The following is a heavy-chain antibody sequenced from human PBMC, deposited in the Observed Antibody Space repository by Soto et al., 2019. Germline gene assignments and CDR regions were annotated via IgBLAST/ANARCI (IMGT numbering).Heavy chain of an antibody. V-gene: IGHV1-69*01. D-gene: IGHD6-13*01. Sequence: QVQLVQSGAEVKKPGSSVKVSCKASGGTFSSYAISWVRQAPGHGLEWMGGIIPIFGTANYAQKFQGRVTITADESTSTAYMELSSLRSEDTAVYYCARHIAAARDIGWFDPWGQGTLVTVSS. CDR3: ARHIAAARDIGWFDP. CDR1: GGTFSSYA. J-gene: IGHJ5*02. CDR2: IIPIFGTA.